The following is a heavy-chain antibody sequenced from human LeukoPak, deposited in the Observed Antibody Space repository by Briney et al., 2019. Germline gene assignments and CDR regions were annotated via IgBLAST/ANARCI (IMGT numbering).Heavy chain of an antibody. D-gene: IGHD5-24*01. CDR2: ISSSSSYI. J-gene: IGHJ4*02. CDR3: ASQMQRIDY. CDR1: GFTFSSYS. V-gene: IGHV3-21*01. Sequence: GGSLRLSCAASGFTFSSYSMNWVRQAPGKGLEWVSSISSSSSYIYYADSVKGRFTISRDNAKNSLYLLMNSLRAEDTAVYYCASQMQRIDYWGQGTLVTVSS.